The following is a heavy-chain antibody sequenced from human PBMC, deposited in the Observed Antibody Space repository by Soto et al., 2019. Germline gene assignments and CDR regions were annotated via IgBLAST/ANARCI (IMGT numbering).Heavy chain of an antibody. D-gene: IGHD6-19*01. CDR3: ARDASGPFDY. CDR1: GFTVSDS. V-gene: IGHV3-53*01. CDR2: IHSDGST. J-gene: IGHJ4*02. Sequence: GGSLRLSCSVAGFTVSDSMSWVRQAPGKGLECVSFIHSDGSTHYTDSVRGRFTISRDNSKNTLYLQMDRLRVDDTAVYFCARDASGPFDYWGQGTLVTVSS.